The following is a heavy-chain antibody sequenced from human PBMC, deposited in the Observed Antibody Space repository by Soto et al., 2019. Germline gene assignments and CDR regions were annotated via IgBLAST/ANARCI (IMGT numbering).Heavy chain of an antibody. D-gene: IGHD3-3*01. CDR1: GYTFTSYG. J-gene: IGHJ6*02. CDR2: ISAYNGNT. CDR3: ARPYYDFWSGYYKQNYYYGMDV. V-gene: IGHV1-18*04. Sequence: ASVKVPCKASGYTFTSYGISWVRQAPGQGLEWMGWISAYNGNTNYAQKLQGRVTMTTDTSTSTAYMELRSLRSDDTAVYYCARPYYDFWSGYYKQNYYYGMDVWGQGTTVTVSS.